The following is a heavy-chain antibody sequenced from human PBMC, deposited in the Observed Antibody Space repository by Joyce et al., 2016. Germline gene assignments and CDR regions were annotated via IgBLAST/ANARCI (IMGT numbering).Heavy chain of an antibody. Sequence: EVQLVESGGGLVQPGGSLRLSCAASGFTCSSYWMSWVRQAPGKGLEWVTYINQDEIQKYYVDSVKGRFTISRDNAKNSLYLQMNSLRAEDTAVYYCARLVRGYGRDGAFDLWGQGTMVTVSS. CDR1: GFTCSSYW. CDR2: INQDEIQK. V-gene: IGHV3-7*03. D-gene: IGHD5-12*01. CDR3: ARLVRGYGRDGAFDL. J-gene: IGHJ3*01.